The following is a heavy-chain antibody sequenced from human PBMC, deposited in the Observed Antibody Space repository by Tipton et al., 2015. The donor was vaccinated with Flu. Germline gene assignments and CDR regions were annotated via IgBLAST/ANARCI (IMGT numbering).Heavy chain of an antibody. D-gene: IGHD6-13*01. V-gene: IGHV4-59*01. CDR2: IYYSGKS. CDR3: AKWSSSWWSFDY. CDR1: GGSISSFY. Sequence: TLSLTCTVSGGSISSFYWNWIRQPPGKGLEWIGYIYYSGKSNYNPSLKSRVTMSVDTSKNQVSLNLSSVTAVDTAVYYCAKWSSSWWSFDYWGQGALVTVSS. J-gene: IGHJ4*02.